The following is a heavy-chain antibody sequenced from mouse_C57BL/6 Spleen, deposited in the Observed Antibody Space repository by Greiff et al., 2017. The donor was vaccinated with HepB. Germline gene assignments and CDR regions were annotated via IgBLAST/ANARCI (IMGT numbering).Heavy chain of an antibody. Sequence: EVQRVESGGGLVKPGGSLKLSCAASGFTFSDYGMHWVRQAPEKGLEWVAYISSGSSTIYYADTVKGRFTISRDNAKNTLFLQMTSLRSEDTAMYYCARRGGLPHYYAMDYWGQGTSVTVSS. D-gene: IGHD2-2*01. J-gene: IGHJ4*01. CDR2: ISSGSSTI. CDR3: ARRGGLPHYYAMDY. CDR1: GFTFSDYG. V-gene: IGHV5-17*01.